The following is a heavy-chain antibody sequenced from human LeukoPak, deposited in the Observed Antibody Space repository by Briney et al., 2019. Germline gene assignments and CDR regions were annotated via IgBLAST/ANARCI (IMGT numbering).Heavy chain of an antibody. CDR1: GGSISSGGYY. Sequence: PSETLSLTCTVSGGSISSGGYYWSWIRQHPGKGLEWIGYIYYSGSTYYNPSLKSRVTISVDTSKNQFSLKLSSVTAADTAVYYCARAGSGWYGGRLFEFWGPGALVAVSS. CDR2: IYYSGST. D-gene: IGHD6-13*01. J-gene: IGHJ4*02. CDR3: ARAGSGWYGGRLFEF. V-gene: IGHV4-31*03.